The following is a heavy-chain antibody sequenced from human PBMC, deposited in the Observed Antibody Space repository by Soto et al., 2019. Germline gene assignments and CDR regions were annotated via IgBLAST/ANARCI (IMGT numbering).Heavy chain of an antibody. CDR3: ARSNLGSNYGDFDY. CDR1: GGTFSSYA. J-gene: IGHJ4*02. V-gene: IGHV1-69*01. Sequence: QVQLVQSGAEVKKPGSSVKVSCKASGGTFSSYAISWVRQAPGQGLEWMGGIIPIFGTANYAQKFQGRVTITADESTSTAYMELSSLRSEDTAVYSCARSNLGSNYGDFDYWGQGTLVTVSS. CDR2: IIPIFGTA. D-gene: IGHD4-4*01.